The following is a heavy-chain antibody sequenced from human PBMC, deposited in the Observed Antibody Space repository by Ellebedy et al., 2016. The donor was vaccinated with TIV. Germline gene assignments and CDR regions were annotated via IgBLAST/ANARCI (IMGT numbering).Heavy chain of an antibody. J-gene: IGHJ4*02. CDR3: ARVGSVRGGRAY. CDR2: ISSAGTTI. Sequence: GESLKISCVVAGFTFSNYSMNWVRQAPGKGLEWVSFISSAGTTIHHTDSVKGRFTISRDSAKNSLYLQMNSLRAEDTAVYYCARVGSVRGGRAYWGQGTLVTVSS. V-gene: IGHV3-48*04. D-gene: IGHD5/OR15-5a*01. CDR1: GFTFSNYS.